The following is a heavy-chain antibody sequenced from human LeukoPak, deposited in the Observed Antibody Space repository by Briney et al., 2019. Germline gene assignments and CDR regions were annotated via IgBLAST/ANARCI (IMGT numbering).Heavy chain of an antibody. CDR3: TRHGGVYCNSTSCYTGGWFDP. CDR2: IYMSGST. V-gene: IGHV4-61*02. J-gene: IGHJ5*02. D-gene: IGHD2-2*02. CDR1: GGSIRSGTDY. Sequence: SQTLSLTCSVSGGSIRSGTDYWSWVRQPAGKGLEWIGRIYMSGSTDYNPSFKSRVTMSVDTSKNQLSLKLRSVTAADTAVYYCTRHGGVYCNSTSCYTGGWFDPWGQGTQVTVSS.